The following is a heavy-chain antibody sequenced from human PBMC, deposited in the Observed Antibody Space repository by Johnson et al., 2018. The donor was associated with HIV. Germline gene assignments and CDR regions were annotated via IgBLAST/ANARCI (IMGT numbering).Heavy chain of an antibody. J-gene: IGHJ3*02. CDR1: GLNFSDYG. V-gene: IGHV3-30*18. CDR2: ISFDGSNE. Sequence: QVQLVESGGGVVQPGRSVRLSCVVSGLNFSDYGMHWVRQAPGKGLEWVAIISFDGSNEYYADSVKGRFTISRDNSKNTLYLQMNSLRAEDTAVYYCAKEIGQYYYESSGYACDIWGQGTMVTVSS. CDR3: AKEIGQYYYESSGYACDI. D-gene: IGHD3-22*01.